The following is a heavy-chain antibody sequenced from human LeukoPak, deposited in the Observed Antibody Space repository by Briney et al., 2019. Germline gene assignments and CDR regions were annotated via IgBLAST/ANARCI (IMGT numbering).Heavy chain of an antibody. CDR3: ARDQKQWLVFSYWYFDL. V-gene: IGHV3-33*01. CDR1: GIIFSNYG. CDR2: MWYDGSNK. J-gene: IGHJ2*01. D-gene: IGHD6-19*01. Sequence: GGSLRLSCAASGIIFSNYGMHWVRQAPGKGLEWVAVMWYDGSNKYYADSVKGRFTISRDNSKNTLYLQMDSLRAEDTAVYYCARDQKQWLVFSYWYFDLWGRGTLVTVSS.